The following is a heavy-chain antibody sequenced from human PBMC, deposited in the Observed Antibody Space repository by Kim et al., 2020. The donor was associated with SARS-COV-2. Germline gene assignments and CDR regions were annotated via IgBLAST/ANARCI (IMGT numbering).Heavy chain of an antibody. J-gene: IGHJ6*02. Sequence: GGSLRLSCAPSGFTFSSYGMHWVRQAPGKGLEWVAVISYDGSNKYYADSVKGRFTISRDNSKNTLYLQMNSLRAEDTAVYYCAKDFPDNNYGSGPDYYYYGMDVWGQGTTVTVSS. CDR1: GFTFSSYG. CDR2: ISYDGSNK. D-gene: IGHD3-10*01. V-gene: IGHV3-30*18. CDR3: AKDFPDNNYGSGPDYYYYGMDV.